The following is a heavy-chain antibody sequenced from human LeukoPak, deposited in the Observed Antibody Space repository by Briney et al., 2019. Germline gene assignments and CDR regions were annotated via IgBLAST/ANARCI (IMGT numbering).Heavy chain of an antibody. CDR3: ARELRYFDWLGQTQYYFDY. CDR2: INAGNGNT. Sequence: GASVKVSCKASGYTFTSYAMHWVRQAPGQRLEWMGWINAGNGNTKYSQEFQGRVTITRDTSASTAYMELSSLRSEDMAVYYCARELRYFDWLGQTQYYFDYWGQGTLVTVSS. CDR1: GYTFTSYA. V-gene: IGHV1-3*03. J-gene: IGHJ4*02. D-gene: IGHD3-9*01.